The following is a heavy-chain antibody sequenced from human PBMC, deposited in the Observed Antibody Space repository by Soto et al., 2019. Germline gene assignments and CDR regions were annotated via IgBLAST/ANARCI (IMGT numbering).Heavy chain of an antibody. D-gene: IGHD3-3*01. J-gene: IGHJ6*02. V-gene: IGHV4-4*02. Sequence: SETLSLSCVVSGVSISNDNLWSCVRQPPEKVLEWIAEIHHIVSTNYNPSLKSRVTISLDKSKNQFSLKVSYVTAADTAMYYCASWNVMDVCGQGTMVTVSS. CDR3: ASWNVMDV. CDR1: GVSISNDNL. CDR2: IHHIVST.